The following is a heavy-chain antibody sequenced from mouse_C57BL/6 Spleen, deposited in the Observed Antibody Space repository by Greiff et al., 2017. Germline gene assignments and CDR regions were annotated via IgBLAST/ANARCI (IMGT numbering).Heavy chain of an antibody. CDR3: ASNYGSSYGEGYYFDY. Sequence: QVQLRQPGAELVKPGASVKLSCKASGYTFTSYWMHWVKQRPGQGLEWIGMIHPNSGSTNYNEKFKSKATLTVDKSSSTAYMQLSSLTSEDSAVYYCASNYGSSYGEGYYFDYWGQGTTLTVSS. V-gene: IGHV1-64*01. J-gene: IGHJ2*01. D-gene: IGHD1-1*01. CDR2: IHPNSGST. CDR1: GYTFTSYW.